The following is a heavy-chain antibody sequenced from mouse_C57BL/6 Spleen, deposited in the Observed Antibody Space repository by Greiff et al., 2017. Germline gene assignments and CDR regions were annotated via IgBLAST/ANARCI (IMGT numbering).Heavy chain of an antibody. Sequence: QVQLQQPGAELVMPGASVKLSCKASGYTFTSYWMHWVKQRPGQGLEWIGEIDPSDSYTNYNQKFKGKSTLTVDKSSSTAYMQLSSLTCEDPAVYYCARVNYGSSPFDHWGQGTTLTVSS. J-gene: IGHJ2*01. CDR3: ARVNYGSSPFDH. D-gene: IGHD1-1*01. CDR1: GYTFTSYW. V-gene: IGHV1-69*01. CDR2: IDPSDSYT.